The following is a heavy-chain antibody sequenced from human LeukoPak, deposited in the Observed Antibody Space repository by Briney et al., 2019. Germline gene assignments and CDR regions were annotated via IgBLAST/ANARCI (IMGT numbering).Heavy chain of an antibody. CDR1: GFTFSSYS. Sequence: GGSLRLSCAASGFTFSSYSMNWVRQAPGKGLEWVSYISSGSGTIYYADSVKGRFTVSRDNAKNSLYLQMNSQRAEDTAVYYCARARNPNYLNYFDYWGQGTLVTVSS. J-gene: IGHJ4*02. CDR2: ISSGSGTI. D-gene: IGHD1-7*01. V-gene: IGHV3-48*01. CDR3: ARARNPNYLNYFDY.